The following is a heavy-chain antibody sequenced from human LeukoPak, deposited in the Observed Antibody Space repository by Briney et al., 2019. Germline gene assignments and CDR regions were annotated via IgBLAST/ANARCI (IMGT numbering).Heavy chain of an antibody. V-gene: IGHV1-2*02. CDR1: GYTFTGYY. CDR2: INPNSGGT. Sequence: ASVEVSCKASGYTFTGYYMHWVRQAPGQGLEWMGWINPNSGGTNYAQKFQGRVTMTRDTSISTAYMELSRLRSDDTAVYYCARSGRIVGATTNWFDPWGQGTLVTVSS. D-gene: IGHD1-26*01. CDR3: ARSGRIVGATTNWFDP. J-gene: IGHJ5*02.